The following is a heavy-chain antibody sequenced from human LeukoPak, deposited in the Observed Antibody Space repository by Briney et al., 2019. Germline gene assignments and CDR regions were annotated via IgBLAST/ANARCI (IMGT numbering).Heavy chain of an antibody. D-gene: IGHD3-22*01. Sequence: GGSLRLSCAPSIFTSCIYKMNCVPDAPEGGGGCVSYFCSSWSTIYYTHSVRGRFTSSRDNAKNSLYLQMNSLRAEDTAVCYCAELGSTMIAGGWGKGTTVTTSS. J-gene: IGHJ6*04. V-gene: IGHV3-48*03. CDR3: AELGSTMIAGG. CDR2: FCSSWSTI. CDR1: IFTSCIYK.